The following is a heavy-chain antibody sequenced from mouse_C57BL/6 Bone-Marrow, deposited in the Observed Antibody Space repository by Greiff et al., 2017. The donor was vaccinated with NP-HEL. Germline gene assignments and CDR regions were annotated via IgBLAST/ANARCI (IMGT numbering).Heavy chain of an antibody. V-gene: IGHV1-50*01. J-gene: IGHJ2*01. CDR2: IDPSDSYT. Sequence: QVQLQQPGAGLVKPGASVKLSCKASGYTFTSYWMQWVKQRPGQGLEWIGEIDPSDSYTNYNQKFKGKATLTVDTSSSTAYMQLSSLTSEDSAVYYCARDYYYGSSPSYWGQGTTLTVSS. D-gene: IGHD1-1*01. CDR3: ARDYYYGSSPSY. CDR1: GYTFTSYW.